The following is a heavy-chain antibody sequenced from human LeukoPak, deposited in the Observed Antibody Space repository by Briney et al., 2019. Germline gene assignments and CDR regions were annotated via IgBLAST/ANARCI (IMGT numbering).Heavy chain of an antibody. D-gene: IGHD3-10*01. V-gene: IGHV3-11*01. Sequence: GGSLRLSCVASGFTFSDYYISWTRQAPGKGLEWVSYISSSGANIYYADSVKGRFTISRDNAQNSMYLQMNSLRVEDTAVYYCARGGLWFGELFKQNAFDIWGQGTMVTVSS. CDR3: ARGGLWFGELFKQNAFDI. CDR2: ISSSGANI. CDR1: GFTFSDYY. J-gene: IGHJ3*02.